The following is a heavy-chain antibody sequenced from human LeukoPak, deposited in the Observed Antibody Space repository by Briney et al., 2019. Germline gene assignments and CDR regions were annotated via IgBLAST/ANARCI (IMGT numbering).Heavy chain of an antibody. Sequence: GGSLRLSCAASTFTFSTYAMSRVRQAPGKGLEWVSTISGSGSRIYYADSVKGRFTISRDNSKNTLYLQMNSLRAEDTALYYCAKLGNVFWDEYWGQGTLVTVSS. D-gene: IGHD1-26*01. CDR3: AKLGNVFWDEY. CDR1: TFTFSTYA. J-gene: IGHJ4*02. V-gene: IGHV3-23*01. CDR2: ISGSGSRI.